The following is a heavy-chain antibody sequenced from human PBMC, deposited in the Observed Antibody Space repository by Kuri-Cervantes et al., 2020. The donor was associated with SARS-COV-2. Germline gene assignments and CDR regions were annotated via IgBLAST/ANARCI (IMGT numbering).Heavy chain of an antibody. CDR1: GGSISSSSYY. Sequence: SETLSLTCTVSGGSISSSSYYWGWIRQPPGKGLEWIGSMYYSGSTYYNSSLKSRLTISVDTSKNQFSLKLSSVTAADTAVYYCASGYSSRLDAFDIWGQGTMVTVSS. CDR3: ASGYSSRLDAFDI. V-gene: IGHV4-39*01. J-gene: IGHJ3*02. D-gene: IGHD6-13*01. CDR2: MYYSGST.